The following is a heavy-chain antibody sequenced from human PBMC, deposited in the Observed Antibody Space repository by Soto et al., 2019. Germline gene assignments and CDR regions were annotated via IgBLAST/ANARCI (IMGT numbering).Heavy chain of an antibody. J-gene: IGHJ4*02. Sequence: PSETLSLTCTVSGGSISSYYWSWIRQPPGKGLEWIGYIYYSGGTNYNPSLKSRVTISVDTSKNQFSLKLSSVTAADTAVYYCARDLIAVAGEIFDYWGQGTLVTVSS. CDR3: ARDLIAVAGEIFDY. D-gene: IGHD6-19*01. CDR2: IYYSGGT. V-gene: IGHV4-59*01. CDR1: GGSISSYY.